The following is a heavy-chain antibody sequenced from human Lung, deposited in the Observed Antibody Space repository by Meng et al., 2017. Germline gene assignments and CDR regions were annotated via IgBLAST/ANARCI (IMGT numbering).Heavy chain of an antibody. CDR3: ARGPTTMAHDFDY. J-gene: IGHJ4*02. Sequence: QGQLQRGGEGLLKPSETLSLTGFVPGWSLSDYYWSWIRQPPGKGLEWIGEINHSGSTNYNPSLESRATISVDTSQNNLSLKLSSVTAADSAVYYWARGPTTMAHDFDYWGQGTLVTVSS. CDR1: GWSLSDYY. V-gene: IGHV4-34*01. CDR2: INHSGST. D-gene: IGHD4-11*01.